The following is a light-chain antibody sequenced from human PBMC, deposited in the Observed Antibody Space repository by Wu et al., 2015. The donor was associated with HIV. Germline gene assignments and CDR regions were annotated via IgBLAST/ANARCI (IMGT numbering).Light chain of an antibody. CDR1: QSVSSY. J-gene: IGKJ5*01. CDR2: DAS. CDR3: QQPSNWPLT. Sequence: EIVLTQSPATLSLSPGERATLSCRASQSVSSYLAWYQQKPGQAPRLLIYDASNRATGIPARFSGSGSGTDFTLTISSLEPEDFAVYYCQQPSNWPLTFGQGTRLEIK. V-gene: IGKV3-11*01.